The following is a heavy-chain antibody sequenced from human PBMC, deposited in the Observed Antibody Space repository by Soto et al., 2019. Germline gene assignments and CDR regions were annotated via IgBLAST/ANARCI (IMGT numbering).Heavy chain of an antibody. CDR1: GGSISSYY. J-gene: IGHJ6*03. Sequence: SETLSLTCTVSGGSISSYYWSWIRQPPGKGLEWIGYIYYSGSTNYNLSLKSRVTISVDTSKNQFSLKLSSVTAADTAVYYCARLPLYGSGSYTAYYYYMDVWGKGTTVTVSS. CDR3: ARLPLYGSGSYTAYYYYMDV. D-gene: IGHD3-10*01. V-gene: IGHV4-59*08. CDR2: IYYSGST.